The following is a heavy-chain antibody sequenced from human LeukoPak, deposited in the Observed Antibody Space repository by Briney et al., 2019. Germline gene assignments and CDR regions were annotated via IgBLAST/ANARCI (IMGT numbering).Heavy chain of an antibody. J-gene: IGHJ3*02. V-gene: IGHV3-7*01. CDR2: IKQDGSEK. CDR3: ARRRIVGSTDDAFDI. Sequence: GSLRLSCTASGFTFSNFWMRWVRQAPGKGLEWVANIKQDGSEKNYVDSVKGRFTISRDNSNNTLYLQMNSLRADDTAIYYCARRRIVGSTDDAFDIWGQGTMVTVS. D-gene: IGHD1-26*01. CDR1: GFTFSNFW.